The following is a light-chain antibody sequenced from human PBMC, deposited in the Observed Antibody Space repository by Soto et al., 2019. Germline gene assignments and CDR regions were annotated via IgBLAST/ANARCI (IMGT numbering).Light chain of an antibody. CDR2: QAS. V-gene: IGKV1-5*03. J-gene: IGKJ1*01. Sequence: DIQMTQSHSILSASVGDRVAITCRASQSISAWVPWYQQKAGKAPKLLIYQASLLESGVPSRFSGSGSGTEFTLTISSLQPDDLATYYCQQYNSSPWTFGQGTKVEIK. CDR3: QQYNSSPWT. CDR1: QSISAW.